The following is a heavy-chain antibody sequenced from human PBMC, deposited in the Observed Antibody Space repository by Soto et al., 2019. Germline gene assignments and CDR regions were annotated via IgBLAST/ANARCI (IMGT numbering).Heavy chain of an antibody. V-gene: IGHV5-10-1*01. CDR1: GYSFTSYW. CDR2: IDPSDSYT. D-gene: IGHD2-2*01. CDR3: ARRGRWSSTSCYSSSGMDC. Sequence: GESLKISCKGSGYSFTSYWISWVRQMPGKGLEWMGRIDPSDSYTNYSPSFQGHVTISADKSISTAYLQWSSLKASDTAMYYCARRGRWSSTSCYSSSGMDCWGQGTTVNVSS. J-gene: IGHJ6*02.